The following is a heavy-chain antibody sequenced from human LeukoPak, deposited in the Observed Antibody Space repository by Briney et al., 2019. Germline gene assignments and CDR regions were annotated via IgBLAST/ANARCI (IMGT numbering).Heavy chain of an antibody. D-gene: IGHD5-18*01. CDR2: IRYDGSNK. CDR3: AKDVRGYSYGLYWYFDL. J-gene: IGHJ2*01. CDR1: GFTFSSYG. Sequence: GGSLRLSCAASGFTFSSYGMHWVRQAPGKGLEGVAFIRYDGSNKYYADSVKGRFTISRDNSKNTLYLQMNSLRAEDTAVYYCAKDVRGYSYGLYWYFDLWGRGTLVTVSS. V-gene: IGHV3-30*02.